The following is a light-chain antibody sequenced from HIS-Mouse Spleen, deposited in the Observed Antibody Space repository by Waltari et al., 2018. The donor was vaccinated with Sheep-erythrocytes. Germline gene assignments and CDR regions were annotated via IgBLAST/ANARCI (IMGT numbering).Light chain of an antibody. CDR3: CSYAGSYNHV. J-gene: IGLJ1*01. CDR2: AVS. V-gene: IGLV2-11*01. Sequence: QSALTQPRSVSGSPGQSVPISCTGTSSDVGGYNYVSWYQQHPGTAPKLMIYAVSKRPSVVPDRFSGSKSGNTASLTISGLQAEDEADYYCCSYAGSYNHVFATGTKVTVL. CDR1: SSDVGGYNY.